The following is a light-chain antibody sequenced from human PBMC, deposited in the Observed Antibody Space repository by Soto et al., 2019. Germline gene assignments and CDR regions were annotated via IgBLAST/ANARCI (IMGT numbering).Light chain of an antibody. CDR3: QQYCSSPET. CDR1: QSVSSSC. J-gene: IGKJ1*01. Sequence: EIVLTQSPGTLSLSAGERATLSCRASQSVSSSCLAWYQQKPGQAPRLLIYGASSRATGIPDRFSGSGSGTDFTLTISRLEPEDFAVYYCQQYCSSPETFGQGTKVEIK. V-gene: IGKV3-20*01. CDR2: GAS.